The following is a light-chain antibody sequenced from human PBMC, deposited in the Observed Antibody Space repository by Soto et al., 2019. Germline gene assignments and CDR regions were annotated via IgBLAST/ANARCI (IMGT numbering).Light chain of an antibody. CDR3: QVRNNLSIA. CDR1: QSVSSY. Sequence: EFVLTQSPATLSLSPGERATLSCRASQSVSSYLAWYQQKPGQAPRLLIYDASDRATGIPARFSGTGSGTDFTLTINSLEPEDFAVYYCQVRNNLSIAFGRGTRLETK. J-gene: IGKJ5*01. V-gene: IGKV3-11*01. CDR2: DAS.